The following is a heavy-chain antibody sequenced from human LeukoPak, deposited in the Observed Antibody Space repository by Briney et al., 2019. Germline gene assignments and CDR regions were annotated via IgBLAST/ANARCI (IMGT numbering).Heavy chain of an antibody. CDR2: IAYDGSKK. CDR1: GFTFSDFG. Sequence: PGGSLRLSCAASGFTFSDFGMHWVRQAPGKGLEWVAFIAYDGSKKYYAESVKGRFTISRDDSRNTLYLQMSGLKTEDTAVYYCAKNHKVVTNSGVPSQGYWGQGTLVTVSS. J-gene: IGHJ4*02. D-gene: IGHD3-3*01. V-gene: IGHV3-30*19. CDR3: AKNHKVVTNSGVPSQGY.